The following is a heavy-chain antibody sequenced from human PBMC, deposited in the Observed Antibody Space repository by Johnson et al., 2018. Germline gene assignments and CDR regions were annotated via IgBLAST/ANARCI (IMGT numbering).Heavy chain of an antibody. CDR1: GFIFSDYY. J-gene: IGHJ3*02. V-gene: IGHV3-11*04. D-gene: IGHD3-22*01. CDR2: ISSSGSTI. Sequence: QVQLQESGGGLVKPGGSLRLSCAASGFIFSDYYMSWIRQAPGKGLEWVSYISSSGSTIYYADSVKGRFTISRDNAKNSLYLQMNSLRAEDTAVYYCARDDYYDSSGPSDDAFDIWGQGTMVTVSS. CDR3: ARDDYYDSSGPSDDAFDI.